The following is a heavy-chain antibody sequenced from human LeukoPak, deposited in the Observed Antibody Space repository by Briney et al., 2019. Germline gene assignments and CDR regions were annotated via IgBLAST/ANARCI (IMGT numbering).Heavy chain of an antibody. CDR3: ARLSGRVVCSAGSCYIDS. D-gene: IGHD2-15*01. CDR1: GYRFTSDW. Sequence: GESLKISCKGSGYRFTSDWIGWVRQMPGKGLEWMGIIYPGDSDTRYSPSFQGQVTISADKSVNTAYLQWSSLKASDTAMYYCARLSGRVVCSAGSCYIDSWGQGTLATVSS. J-gene: IGHJ4*02. CDR2: IYPGDSDT. V-gene: IGHV5-51*01.